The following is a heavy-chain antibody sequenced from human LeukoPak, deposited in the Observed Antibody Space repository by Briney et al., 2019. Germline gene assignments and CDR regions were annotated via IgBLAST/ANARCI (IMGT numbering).Heavy chain of an antibody. CDR3: ARELPSTGNWFDP. J-gene: IGHJ5*02. Sequence: SETLSLTCNISGVPITDYYWSWIRLAPRRGLKWIGYMYYSGDSNSNPSLEGRVTMSADTSTNQFSLRLTSVTAADTAIYYCARELPSTGNWFDPWGQGILVTVSS. D-gene: IGHD1-14*01. V-gene: IGHV4-59*01. CDR1: GVPITDYY. CDR2: MYYSGDS.